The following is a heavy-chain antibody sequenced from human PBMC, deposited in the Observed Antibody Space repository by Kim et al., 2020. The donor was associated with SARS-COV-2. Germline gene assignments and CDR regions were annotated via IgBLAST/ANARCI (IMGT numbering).Heavy chain of an antibody. V-gene: IGHV4-30-4*01. CDR3: ARAGLAVAVTTSENGMDV. J-gene: IGHJ6*02. Sequence: SETLSLTCTVSGGSISSGDYYWSWIRQPPGKGLEWIGYIYYSGSTYYNPSLKSRVTISVDTSKNQFSLKLSSVTATDTAVYYCARAGLAVAVTTSENGMDVWGQGTTVTVSS. D-gene: IGHD4-17*01. CDR2: IYYSGST. CDR1: GGSISSGDYY.